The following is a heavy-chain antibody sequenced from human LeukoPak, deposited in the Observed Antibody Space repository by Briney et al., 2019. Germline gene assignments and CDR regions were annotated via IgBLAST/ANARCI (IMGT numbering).Heavy chain of an antibody. D-gene: IGHD1-1*01. CDR1: GFSFSDYS. CDR2: IGIDSGRT. J-gene: IGHJ4*02. V-gene: IGHV3-48*01. Sequence: GGSLRLSCAASGFSFSDYSMNWVRQAPGKGLEWISYIGIDSGRTKYADSVKGRFTISGDKARNSLYLQMNSLRVEDTAVYFCARDHRYAFDNWGQGTLVTVSS. CDR3: ARDHRYAFDN.